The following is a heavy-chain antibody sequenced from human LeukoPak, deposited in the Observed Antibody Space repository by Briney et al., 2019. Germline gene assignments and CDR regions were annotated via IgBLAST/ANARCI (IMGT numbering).Heavy chain of an antibody. CDR2: IRYDGSNK. J-gene: IGHJ4*02. CDR3: AKLHCSKGGSCPDY. CDR1: GFTFSSYG. Sequence: PGGSLRLSCAASGFTFSSYGMHWVRQAPGKGLEWVAFIRYDGSNKYYADFVKGRFTISRDNSKNTLYLQMNSLRAEDTAVYYCAKLHCSKGGSCPDYWGQGTLVTVSS. V-gene: IGHV3-30*02. D-gene: IGHD2-15*01.